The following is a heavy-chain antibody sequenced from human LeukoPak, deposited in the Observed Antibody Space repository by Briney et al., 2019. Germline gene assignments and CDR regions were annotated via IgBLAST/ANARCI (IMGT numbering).Heavy chain of an antibody. Sequence: SETLSLTCTVSGGSISSGDYYWSWIRQPPGKGLEWIGYIYYSGSTYYNPSLKSRVTISVDTSKNQFSLKLSSVTAADTAVYYRARDVRSLPIIDYWGQGTLVTVSS. J-gene: IGHJ4*02. CDR3: ARDVRSLPIIDY. V-gene: IGHV4-30-4*01. CDR2: IYYSGST. CDR1: GGSISSGDYY.